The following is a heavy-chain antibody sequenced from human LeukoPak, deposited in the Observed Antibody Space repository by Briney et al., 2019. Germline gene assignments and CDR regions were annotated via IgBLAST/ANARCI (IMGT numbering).Heavy chain of an antibody. V-gene: IGHV1-2*02. J-gene: IGHJ4*02. CDR1: GYTFTSYD. Sequence: ASVKVSCKASGYTFTSYDINWVRQATGQGLEWMGWINPNSGGTNYAQKFQGRVTMTRDTSISTAYMELSRLRSDDTAVYYCARVPFDQWLPFNYWGQGTLVTVSS. CDR3: ARVPFDQWLPFNY. CDR2: INPNSGGT. D-gene: IGHD6-19*01.